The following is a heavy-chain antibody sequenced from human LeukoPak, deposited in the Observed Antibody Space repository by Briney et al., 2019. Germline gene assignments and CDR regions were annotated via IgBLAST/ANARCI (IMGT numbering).Heavy chain of an antibody. D-gene: IGHD3-22*01. V-gene: IGHV3-23*01. Sequence: PGGSRRLSCAAPEFIFTSSAMCWGRQAPGKGRGWGSSVSRSGDTKYYVDSVKGRFTISRDNSKNTLYLQMNSLRAEDTAVYYCAKGQMVITNNWFDPWGQGTQVTVSS. J-gene: IGHJ5*02. CDR3: AKGQMVITNNWFDP. CDR1: EFIFTSSA. CDR2: VSRSGDTK.